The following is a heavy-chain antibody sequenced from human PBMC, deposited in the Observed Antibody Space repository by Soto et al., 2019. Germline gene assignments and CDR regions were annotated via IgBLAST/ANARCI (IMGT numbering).Heavy chain of an antibody. D-gene: IGHD3-3*01. CDR2: IYYSGST. J-gene: IGHJ6*02. CDR1: GCSLSSYY. CDR3: ARVRFLEWSKDYYYGMDV. V-gene: IGHV4-59*01. Sequence: SDTLSLSCPVCGCSLSSYYWSLIRPPPGKGLEWIGYIYYSGSTNYNPSLKSRVTISVDTSKNQFSLKLSSVTAADTAVYYCARVRFLEWSKDYYYGMDVWGQGNTVTVS.